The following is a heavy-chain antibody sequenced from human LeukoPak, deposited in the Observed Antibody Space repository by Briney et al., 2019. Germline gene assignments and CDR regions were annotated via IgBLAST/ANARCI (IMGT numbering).Heavy chain of an antibody. CDR3: ARDTGIAVAGLFDY. CDR2: IYHSGST. V-gene: IGHV4-4*02. J-gene: IGHJ4*02. Sequence: PSGTLSLTCAVSGGSISSSNWWSWVRQAPGKGLEWIGEIYHSGSTNYNPSLKSRVTISVDKSKNQFSLKLSSVTAADTAVYYCARDTGIAVAGLFDYWGQGTLVTVSS. CDR1: GGSISSSNW. D-gene: IGHD6-19*01.